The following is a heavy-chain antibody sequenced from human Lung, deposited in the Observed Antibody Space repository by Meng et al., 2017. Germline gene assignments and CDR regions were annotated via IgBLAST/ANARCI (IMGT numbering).Heavy chain of an antibody. V-gene: IGHV3-23*01. J-gene: IGHJ4*02. Sequence: GESLKISCAASGFSFSSYAMSWVRRAPGKGLEWLAALSGGGFTTYYADSVEGRFTISRHNSENTLYLQVNSLRAEDTALSYYAKYSYGLGDYFDYWGQGALVTVSS. CDR1: GFSFSSYA. CDR3: AKYSYGLGDYFDY. D-gene: IGHD3-10*01. CDR2: LSGGGFTT.